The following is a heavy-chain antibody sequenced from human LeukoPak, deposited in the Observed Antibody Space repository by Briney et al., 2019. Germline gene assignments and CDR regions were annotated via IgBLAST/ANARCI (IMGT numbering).Heavy chain of an antibody. J-gene: IGHJ3*02. CDR2: IIPIFGTA. CDR1: GGTFSSHA. CDR3: ARDLIVGATERAFDI. Sequence: SVKVSCKASGGTFSSHAVSWVRQAPGQGLEWMGGIIPIFGTANYAQKFQGRVTITTDESTSTAYMELSSLRSEDTAVYYCARDLIVGATERAFDIWGQGTMVTVSS. D-gene: IGHD1-26*01. V-gene: IGHV1-69*05.